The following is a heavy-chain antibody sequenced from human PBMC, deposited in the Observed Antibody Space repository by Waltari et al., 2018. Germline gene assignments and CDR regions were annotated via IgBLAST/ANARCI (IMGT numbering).Heavy chain of an antibody. J-gene: IGHJ4*02. D-gene: IGHD1-1*01. CDR3: AKDPPTHWSLDS. CDR2: MSFDGNKE. Sequence: QVQLVESGGGVVQPGRSLRLSFAASGFPFTTYGMHWVRQAPGKGVEGVELMSFDGNKEYYADNVKGRFNISRDTSKNTRYLQMNSLRPEDTAMYYCAKDPPTHWSLDSWGQGTLVTVSS. CDR1: GFPFTTYG. V-gene: IGHV3-30*18.